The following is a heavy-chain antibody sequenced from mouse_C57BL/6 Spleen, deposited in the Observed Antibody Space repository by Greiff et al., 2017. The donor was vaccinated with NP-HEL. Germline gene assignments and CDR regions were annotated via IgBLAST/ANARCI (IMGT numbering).Heavy chain of an antibody. CDR2: ISSGSSTI. D-gene: IGHD4-1*01. Sequence: EVQLVESGGGLVKPGGSLKLSCAASGFTFSDYGMHWVRQAPEKGLEWVAYISSGSSTIYYADTVKGRFTISRDNAKNTLFLQMTILRSEDTAMYYCARKTGGDWFAYWGQGTLVTVSA. CDR1: GFTFSDYG. V-gene: IGHV5-17*01. J-gene: IGHJ3*01. CDR3: ARKTGGDWFAY.